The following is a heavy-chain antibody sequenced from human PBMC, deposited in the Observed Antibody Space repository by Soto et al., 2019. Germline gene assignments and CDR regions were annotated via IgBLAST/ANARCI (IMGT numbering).Heavy chain of an antibody. CDR3: AKDLLGYSSSWYYFDY. Sequence: PGGALRLSCAASVFTVSSDAMSWVRQAPGKGLEWVSAISGSGGSTYYADSVKGRFTSSRDNSKNTLYLQMNSLRAEDTAVYYCAKDLLGYSSSWYYFDYWGQGTLVTVSS. D-gene: IGHD6-13*01. CDR2: ISGSGGST. V-gene: IGHV3-23*01. CDR1: VFTVSSDA. J-gene: IGHJ4*02.